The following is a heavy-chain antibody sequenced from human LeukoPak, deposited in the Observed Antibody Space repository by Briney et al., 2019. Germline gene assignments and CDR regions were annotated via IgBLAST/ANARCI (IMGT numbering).Heavy chain of an antibody. J-gene: IGHJ4*02. D-gene: IGHD3-16*01. V-gene: IGHV4-59*01. CDR3: ARGGGPPSYLDF. Sequence: SQTLSLTCTVSGGSISSYYWTWIRQPPGKGLEWIGYIHYSGSTNYKASLKSRVTISLDTSKNQFSLRMTSVTAADTAVYYCARGGGPPSYLDFWGQGTLVTVSS. CDR1: GGSISSYY. CDR2: IHYSGST.